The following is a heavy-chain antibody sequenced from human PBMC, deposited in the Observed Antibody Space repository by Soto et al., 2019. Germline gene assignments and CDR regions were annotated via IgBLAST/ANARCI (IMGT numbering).Heavy chain of an antibody. CDR2: ISAYNGNT. Sequence: QVQLVQSGAEVKKPGASVKVSCTASGYTFTSYGISWVRQAPGQGLEGMGWISAYNGNTNYAQKLQGRVTMTTDTATSTAYMELRSRRSDDTAVYYCAREPYIISPTRYPDSWGQGTLVTVSS. CDR1: GYTFTSYG. J-gene: IGHJ4*02. D-gene: IGHD6-6*01. CDR3: AREPYIISPTRYPDS. V-gene: IGHV1-18*04.